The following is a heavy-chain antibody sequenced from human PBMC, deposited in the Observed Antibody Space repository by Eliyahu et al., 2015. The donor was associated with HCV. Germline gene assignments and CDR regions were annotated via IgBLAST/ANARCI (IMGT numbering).Heavy chain of an antibody. V-gene: IGHV1-2*02. Sequence: QVQLVQSGADVKKPGASVKVSCKASGYTFSGYFIHWVRQAPGQGLEWMGWINPNRGGTNYAQKFQGRVTMTRDTSISTAYMELSRLTSDDTAIYYCARRSGFEGFDIWGQGTMVTVS. J-gene: IGHJ3*02. CDR3: ARRSGFEGFDI. D-gene: IGHD5-12*01. CDR2: INPNRGGT. CDR1: GYTFSGYF.